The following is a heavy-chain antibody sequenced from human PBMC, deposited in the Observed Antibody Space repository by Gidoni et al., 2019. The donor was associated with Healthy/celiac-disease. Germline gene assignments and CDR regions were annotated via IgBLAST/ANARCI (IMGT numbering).Heavy chain of an antibody. CDR3: ARASWVTTTSYYYYGMDV. J-gene: IGHJ6*02. CDR2: IYTSGST. Sequence: QVQLQESGPGLVKPSQTLSLTCTVSGGSISSGSYYWSWIRQPAGKGLEWIGRIYTSGSTNYNPSLKSRVTISVDTSKNQFSLKLSSVTAADTAVYYCARASWVTTTSYYYYGMDVWGQGTTVTVSS. D-gene: IGHD4-17*01. V-gene: IGHV4-61*02. CDR1: GGSISSGSYY.